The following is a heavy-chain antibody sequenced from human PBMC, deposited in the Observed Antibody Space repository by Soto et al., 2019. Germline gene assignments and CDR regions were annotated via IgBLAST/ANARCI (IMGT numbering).Heavy chain of an antibody. J-gene: IGHJ2*01. CDR3: ASNVIAAAGTYGWYFDL. CDR2: ISSSSSTI. Sequence: EVQLVESGGGLVQPGGSLRLSCAASGFTFSSYSMNWVRQAPGKGLEWVSYISSSSSTIYYADSVKGRFTISRDNAKNSLYLQMNSLRAEDTAVYYCASNVIAAAGTYGWYFDLWGRGTLVTVSS. D-gene: IGHD6-13*01. V-gene: IGHV3-48*01. CDR1: GFTFSSYS.